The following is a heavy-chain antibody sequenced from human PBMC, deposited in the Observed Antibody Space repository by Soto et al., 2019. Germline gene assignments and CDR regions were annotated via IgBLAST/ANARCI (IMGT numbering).Heavy chain of an antibody. J-gene: IGHJ6*02. D-gene: IGHD2-15*01. CDR1: GYTFTSYY. CDR2: INPSGGST. CDR3: ARDLPVVVVATYYYGMDV. V-gene: IGHV1-46*03. Sequence: ASVKVSCKASGYTFTSYYMHWVRQAPGQGLEWMGIINPSGGSTSYAQKFQGRVTMTRDTSTSTVYMELSSLRSEDTAVYYCARDLPVVVVATYYYGMDVWSQGTTVTVSS.